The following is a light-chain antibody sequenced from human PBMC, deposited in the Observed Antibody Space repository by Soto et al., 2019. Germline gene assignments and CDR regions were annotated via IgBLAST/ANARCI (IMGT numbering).Light chain of an antibody. Sequence: QSVLTQPRSVSGSPGQSVTISCTGTSSVVGGYDYVSWYQQHPGKAPKLMIYGVTKRPSGVPDRFSGSKSGNTASLTISGLQAEDESDYYGCSHGGRHSYVFGTGTKVTVL. CDR1: SSVVGGYDY. CDR2: GVT. J-gene: IGLJ1*01. CDR3: CSHGGRHSYV. V-gene: IGLV2-11*01.